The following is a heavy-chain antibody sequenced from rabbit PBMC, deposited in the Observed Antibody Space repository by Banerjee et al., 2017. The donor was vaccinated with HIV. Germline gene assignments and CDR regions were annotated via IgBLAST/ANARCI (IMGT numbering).Heavy chain of an antibody. CDR2: IYGGDGIST. D-gene: IGHD1-1*01. CDR1: GFSFNNNYY. Sequence: QQQLEESGGGLVKPGGTLTLTCTASGFSFNNNYYMCWVRQAPGKGLEWIACIYGGDGISTAYASWAKGRFTISKTSSTTVALQMTGMTAADTATYFCARDTSSSFSSYGMDLWGPGTLVTVS. CDR3: ARDTSSSFSSYGMDL. J-gene: IGHJ6*01. V-gene: IGHV1S45*01.